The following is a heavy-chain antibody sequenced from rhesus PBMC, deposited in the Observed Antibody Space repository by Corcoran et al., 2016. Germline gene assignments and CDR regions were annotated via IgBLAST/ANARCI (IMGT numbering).Heavy chain of an antibody. CDR3: AKARQYSTGGFDY. V-gene: IGHV5-43*01. J-gene: IGHJ4*01. Sequence: GKGLEWMGSIYPGDSDTRYSPSFQGQVTISADKSISTTYLQWSSLKASDTATYYCAKARQYSTGGFDYWGQGVLVTVSS. D-gene: IGHD4-23*01. CDR2: IYPGDSDT.